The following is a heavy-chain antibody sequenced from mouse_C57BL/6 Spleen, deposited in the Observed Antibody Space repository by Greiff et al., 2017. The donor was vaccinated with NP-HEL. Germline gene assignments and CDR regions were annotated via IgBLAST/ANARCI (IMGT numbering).Heavy chain of an antibody. D-gene: IGHD1-1*01. Sequence: QVQLQQPGAELVKPGASVKLSCKASGYTFTSYWMHWVKQRPGQGLEWIGMIHPNSGSTNYNEKFKSKATLTVDKSSSTAYMQLSSLTSEDSAVYYCGRRGDYDGRSYYFDYWGQGTTLTVSS. V-gene: IGHV1-64*01. CDR2: IHPNSGST. J-gene: IGHJ2*01. CDR3: GRRGDYDGRSYYFDY. CDR1: GYTFTSYW.